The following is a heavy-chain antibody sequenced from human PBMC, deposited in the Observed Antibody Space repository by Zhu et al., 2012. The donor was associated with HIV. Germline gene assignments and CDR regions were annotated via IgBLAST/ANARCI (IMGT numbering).Heavy chain of an antibody. D-gene: IGHD3-22*01. CDR3: ARAGYYDSSGYYYIGGFDY. V-gene: IGHV4-4*09. Sequence: QVQLQESGPGLVKPSETLSLTCTVSGGSISSYYWSWIRQAPGKGLEWIGYIYTSGSTNYNPSLKSRVTISVDTSKSHFSLKLSSVTAADTAVYYCARAGYYDSSGYYYIGGFDYVGPGNPGHRLL. CDR1: GGSISSYY. J-gene: IGHJ4*02. CDR2: IYTSGST.